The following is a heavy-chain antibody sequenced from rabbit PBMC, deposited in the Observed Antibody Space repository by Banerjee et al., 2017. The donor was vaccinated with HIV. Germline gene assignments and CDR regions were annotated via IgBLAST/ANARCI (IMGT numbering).Heavy chain of an antibody. Sequence: QEQLEESGGDLVKPGASLTLTCKASGLDFSSSYWICWVRQAPGKGLEWIACINTSSGNTVYASWAKGRFTISLDNAQNTVFLQMTSLTAADTATYFCVRWGWLWGPGTLVTVS. CDR3: VRWGWL. CDR2: INTSSGNT. CDR1: GLDFSSSYW. V-gene: IGHV1S45*01. J-gene: IGHJ6*01. D-gene: IGHD4-2*01.